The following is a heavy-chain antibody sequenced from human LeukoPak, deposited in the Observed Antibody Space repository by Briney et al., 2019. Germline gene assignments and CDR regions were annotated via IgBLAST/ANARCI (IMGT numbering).Heavy chain of an antibody. Sequence: PGGSLRLSCAASGFTFSDYYMSWIRQAPGKGLEWVSYISSSGSTIYYADSVKGRFTISRDNAKNSLYLQMNSLRAEDTAVYYCANTPSTMGLGAPIPDYYYGMDVWGQRTTVTVSS. J-gene: IGHJ6*02. V-gene: IGHV3-11*01. CDR3: ANTPSTMGLGAPIPDYYYGMDV. CDR2: ISSSGSTI. D-gene: IGHD3-10*01. CDR1: GFTFSDYY.